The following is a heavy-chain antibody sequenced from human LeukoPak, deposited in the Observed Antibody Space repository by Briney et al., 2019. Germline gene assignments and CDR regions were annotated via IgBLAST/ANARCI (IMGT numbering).Heavy chain of an antibody. Sequence: PSETLSLTCAVYGGSFSVYYWSWIRQPPGKGREWIGEINHSGSTNYNPSLKSRVTISVDTSKNQFSLKLSSVTAADTAVYYCARMSALTPYYYYYYYMDVWGKGTTVTVSS. V-gene: IGHV4-34*01. J-gene: IGHJ6*03. D-gene: IGHD6-6*01. CDR1: GGSFSVYY. CDR2: INHSGST. CDR3: ARMSALTPYYYYYYYMDV.